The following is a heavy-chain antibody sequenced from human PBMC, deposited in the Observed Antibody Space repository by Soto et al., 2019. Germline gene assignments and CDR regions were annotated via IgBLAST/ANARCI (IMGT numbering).Heavy chain of an antibody. V-gene: IGHV1-8*01. CDR3: AGERSYGLDY. D-gene: IGHD3-16*01. Sequence: QVQLVQSGAEVKKPGASVKVSCKASGYTFTSYDINWVRQATGQGLEWMGWMNPNSGNTVYAQKFQGRVTMTRNTPKTQAYLRLATLRPKAPAVYYCAGERSYGLDYWAREPWSPSPQ. CDR2: MNPNSGNT. J-gene: IGHJ4*02. CDR1: GYTFTSYD.